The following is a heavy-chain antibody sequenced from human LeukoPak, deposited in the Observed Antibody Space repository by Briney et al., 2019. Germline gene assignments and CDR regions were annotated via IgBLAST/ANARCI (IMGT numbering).Heavy chain of an antibody. J-gene: IGHJ4*02. Sequence: GGSLRLSCAASGFTFSTYSMNWVRQAPGKGLEWLSYISSGSSTIYYADSVKGRFTISRDNAKNSLYPQMNSLRDEDTAVYYCAKSSGWFLDYWGQGTLVTVSS. D-gene: IGHD6-19*01. CDR1: GFTFSTYS. V-gene: IGHV3-48*02. CDR3: AKSSGWFLDY. CDR2: ISSGSSTI.